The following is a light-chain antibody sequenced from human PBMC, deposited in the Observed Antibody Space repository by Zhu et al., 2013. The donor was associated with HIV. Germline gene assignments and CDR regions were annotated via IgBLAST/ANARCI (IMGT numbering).Light chain of an antibody. Sequence: DIQLTQSPSFLSGSVEDTVRITCRASQGINTYLAWYQQKPGRAPKLLIYGASTLHSGVPSRFSGSGSGTDFTFTISSLQPEDIATYYCQQYDNLPHTFGGGTKVEIK. V-gene: IGKV1-9*01. CDR3: QQYDNLPHT. CDR1: QGINTY. J-gene: IGKJ4*01. CDR2: GAS.